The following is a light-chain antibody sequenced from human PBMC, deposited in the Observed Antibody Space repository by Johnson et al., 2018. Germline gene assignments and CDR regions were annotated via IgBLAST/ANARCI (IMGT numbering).Light chain of an antibody. CDR3: GTWDSSLSAGNV. Sequence: QSVLTQPPSVSAAPGQKVTISCSGSSSNIGNNSVSWFQQLPGTAPKLLIYENNNRPSGLPDRFSGSKSGTSATLVITGLHTGDEADYYCGTWDSSLSAGNVFGTGTKVTVL. CDR1: SSNIGNNS. CDR2: ENN. J-gene: IGLJ1*01. V-gene: IGLV1-51*02.